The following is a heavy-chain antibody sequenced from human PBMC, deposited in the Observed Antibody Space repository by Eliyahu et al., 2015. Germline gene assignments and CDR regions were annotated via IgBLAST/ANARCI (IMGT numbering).Heavy chain of an antibody. CDR3: ARGVGIAARPLGY. Sequence: QVQLVQSGAEXXKPGASVKVSCKASGYTXTSXDINXXRPATGQRLEWMGWMNPNSGNTGYAQKFQGXVTMTRNTSISTAYMELSSLRSEDTAVYYCARGVGIAARPLGYWGQGTLVTVSS. CDR1: GYTXTSXD. V-gene: IGHV1-8*01. J-gene: IGHJ4*02. D-gene: IGHD6-6*01. CDR2: MNPNSGNT.